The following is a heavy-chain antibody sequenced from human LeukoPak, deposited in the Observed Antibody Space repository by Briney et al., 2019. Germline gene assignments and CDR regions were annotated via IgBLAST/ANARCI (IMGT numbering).Heavy chain of an antibody. V-gene: IGHV1-18*01. D-gene: IGHD6-19*01. CDR3: ARDGGLAVAGDNWFDP. J-gene: IGHJ5*02. CDR2: ISAYNGNT. Sequence: ASVKVSCKASGYTFTSYGISWVRQAPGQGLEWMGWISAYNGNTNYAQKLQGRVTMTTDTSTSTPYMELRSLRSDDTAVYYCARDGGLAVAGDNWFDPWGQGTLVTVSS. CDR1: GYTFTSYG.